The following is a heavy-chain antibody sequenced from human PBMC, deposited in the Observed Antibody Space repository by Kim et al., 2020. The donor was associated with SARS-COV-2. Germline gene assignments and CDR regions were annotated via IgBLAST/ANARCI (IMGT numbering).Heavy chain of an antibody. J-gene: IGHJ4*02. CDR2: INSDGSST. Sequence: GGSLRLSCAASGFTFSSYWMHWVRQAPGKGLVWVSRINSDGSSTSYADSVKGRFTISKDNAKNTLYLQMNSLRAEDTAVYYCAREDIVVVPAAGIDYWGQGTLVTVSS. CDR1: GFTFSSYW. V-gene: IGHV3-74*01. D-gene: IGHD2-2*01. CDR3: AREDIVVVPAAGIDY.